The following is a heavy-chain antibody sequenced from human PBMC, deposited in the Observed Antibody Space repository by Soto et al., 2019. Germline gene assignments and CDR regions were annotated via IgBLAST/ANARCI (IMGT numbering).Heavy chain of an antibody. J-gene: IGHJ6*02. CDR1: DYTFTNYC. Sequence: ASVKVSCKASDYTFTNYCISWVLQAPGQGLEWIGWISAYNGNTKYAQKLQGRVTMTTDTSTSTAYMELRSLRSDDTAVYYCARDRVVATISYYYHGMDVWGQGTTVTVSS. D-gene: IGHD5-12*01. CDR3: ARDRVVATISYYYHGMDV. V-gene: IGHV1-18*01. CDR2: ISAYNGNT.